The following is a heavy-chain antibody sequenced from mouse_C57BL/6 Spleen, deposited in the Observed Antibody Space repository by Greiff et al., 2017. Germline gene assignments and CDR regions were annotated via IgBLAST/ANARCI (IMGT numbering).Heavy chain of an antibody. CDR3: ARGGGNYEWYFDV. CDR1: GYSFTGYY. J-gene: IGHJ1*03. CDR2: INPSTGGT. Sequence: VQLQQSGPELVKPGASVKISCKASGYSFTGYYMNWVKQSPEKSLEWIGEINPSTGGTTYNQKFKAKATLTADKSSSTAYMQLSSLTSEDSAVYFCARGGGNYEWYFDVWGTGTTVTVAS. V-gene: IGHV1-42*01. D-gene: IGHD2-1*01.